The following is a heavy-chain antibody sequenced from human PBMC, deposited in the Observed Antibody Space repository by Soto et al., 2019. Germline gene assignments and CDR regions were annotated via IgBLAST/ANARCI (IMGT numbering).Heavy chain of an antibody. V-gene: IGHV1-69*02. CDR3: ASSSRVLLDY. J-gene: IGHJ4*02. CDR2: IIPILGIA. D-gene: IGHD3-10*01. Sequence: QVQLVQSGAEVKKPGSSVKVSCKASGGTFSSYSISWVRQAPGQGLEWMGRIIPILGIANYAQKFQGRVTITADKSTSTAYLELRSLKYEETDVYYCASSSRVLLDYWGQGTLVTVSS. CDR1: GGTFSSYS.